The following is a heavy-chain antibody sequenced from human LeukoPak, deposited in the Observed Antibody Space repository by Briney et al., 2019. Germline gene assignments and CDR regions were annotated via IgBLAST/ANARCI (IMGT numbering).Heavy chain of an antibody. V-gene: IGHV4-61*02. J-gene: IGHJ4*02. CDR1: GGSISSGSYY. CDR2: IYTSGST. CDR3: ARASIAAAGPAY. D-gene: IGHD6-13*01. Sequence: SETLSLTCTVSGGSISSGSYYWSWIRQPAGKGLEWIGRIYTSGSTNYNPSLKSRVTISVDTSKNQFSLKLSSVTAADTAVYYCARASIAAAGPAYWGQGTLVTVSS.